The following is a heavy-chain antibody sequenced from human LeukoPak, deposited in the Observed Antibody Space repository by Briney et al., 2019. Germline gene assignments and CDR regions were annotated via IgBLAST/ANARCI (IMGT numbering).Heavy chain of an antibody. CDR3: ARAPRSIGYYGMDV. D-gene: IGHD2-15*01. J-gene: IGHJ6*04. CDR1: GGSISSYY. CDR2: IYYSGRT. Sequence: SETLSLTCTVFGGSISSYYWSWIRQPPGKGLEWIGYIYYSGRTNYNPSLKSRVTISVDTSKNQFSLRLSSVTAADTAVYYCARAPRSIGYYGMDVWGKGTTVTVSS. V-gene: IGHV4-59*01.